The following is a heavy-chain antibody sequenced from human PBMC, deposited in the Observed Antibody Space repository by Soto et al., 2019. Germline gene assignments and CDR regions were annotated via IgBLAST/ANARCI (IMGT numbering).Heavy chain of an antibody. CDR1: GVSISSGGYY. CDR3: AREYYYDSSGFDY. Sequence: QVQLQESGPGLVKPSQTLSLTCTVSGVSISSGGYYWTRIRQHPQKGLEWIGHIYYSGSTYYNPSLKSRVTISVDTSKNQFSLKLSSVTAADTAVYYCAREYYYDSSGFDYWGQGTLVTVSS. J-gene: IGHJ4*02. CDR2: IYYSGST. V-gene: IGHV4-31*03. D-gene: IGHD3-22*01.